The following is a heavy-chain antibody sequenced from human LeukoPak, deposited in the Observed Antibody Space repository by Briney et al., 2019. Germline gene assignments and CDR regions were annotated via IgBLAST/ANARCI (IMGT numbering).Heavy chain of an antibody. Sequence: PGGSLRLSCAASGFTFSSYWMSWVRQAPGKGLEYVSAISSNGGTTYYANSVEGRFTVSRDNSKNTLYLQMGSLRAEDMAVYYCARTEMTTTDAFDIWGQGTMVTVSS. J-gene: IGHJ3*02. D-gene: IGHD5-24*01. CDR2: ISSNGGTT. V-gene: IGHV3-64*01. CDR1: GFTFSSYW. CDR3: ARTEMTTTDAFDI.